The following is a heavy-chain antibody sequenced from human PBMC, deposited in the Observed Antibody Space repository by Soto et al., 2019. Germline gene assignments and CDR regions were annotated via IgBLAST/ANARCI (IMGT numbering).Heavy chain of an antibody. J-gene: IGHJ4*02. Sequence: QVQLQQWGAGLLKPSETLSLTCAVYGGSFSGYYWTWIRQPPGTGLEWIGEINHNGSTNYNPSLKIPVTISVDTSKTQFSLKLTSVTAADTAVYCCARDKITGLFDYWGQGTLVTVSS. CDR3: ARDKITGLFDY. CDR2: INHNGST. D-gene: IGHD2-8*02. CDR1: GGSFSGYY. V-gene: IGHV4-34*01.